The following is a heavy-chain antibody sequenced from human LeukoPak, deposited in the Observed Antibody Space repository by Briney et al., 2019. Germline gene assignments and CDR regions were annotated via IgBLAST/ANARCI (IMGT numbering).Heavy chain of an antibody. Sequence: GASVKVSCKASGYTFTSYGISWVRQAPGQGLERMGWISAYNGNTNYAQKLQGRVTMTTDTSTSTAYMELRSLRSDDTAVYYCAREGYCSSTSCYVYYYYGMDVWGQGTTVTVSS. J-gene: IGHJ6*02. V-gene: IGHV1-18*01. D-gene: IGHD2-2*01. CDR3: AREGYCSSTSCYVYYYYGMDV. CDR1: GYTFTSYG. CDR2: ISAYNGNT.